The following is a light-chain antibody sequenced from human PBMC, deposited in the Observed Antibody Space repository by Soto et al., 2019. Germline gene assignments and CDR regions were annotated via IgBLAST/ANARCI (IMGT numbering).Light chain of an antibody. CDR1: QSISSW. V-gene: IGKV1-5*03. CDR2: KAS. Sequence: DIQMTQSPSTLSASVGDRVTITCRASQSISSWLAWYQQKPGKAPKLLIYKASSLESGVPSRFSGSGSGTEFTLTISSLQPDDFATYYCQQSNSYGTFGQGTKVDIK. CDR3: QQSNSYGT. J-gene: IGKJ1*01.